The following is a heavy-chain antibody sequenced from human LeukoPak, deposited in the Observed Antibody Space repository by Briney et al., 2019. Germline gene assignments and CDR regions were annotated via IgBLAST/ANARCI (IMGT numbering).Heavy chain of an antibody. CDR1: GFTFSSYW. CDR3: LRDYQGY. V-gene: IGHV3-7*01. J-gene: IGHJ4*02. Sequence: GGSLTLSCAASGFTFSSYWTSWVRQAPGKGVEGVVNIKEDGSQKYYVDSVKGRFTMSRDNAKNSLYLQMNNLRAEDTALYYYLRDYQGYWGQGTLVTVSS. CDR2: IKEDGSQK. D-gene: IGHD6-13*01.